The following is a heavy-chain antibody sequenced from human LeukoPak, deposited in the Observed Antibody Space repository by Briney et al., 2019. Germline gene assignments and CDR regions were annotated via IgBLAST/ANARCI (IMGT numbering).Heavy chain of an antibody. CDR2: ISSSSSYI. D-gene: IGHD1-26*01. CDR3: ARALGSPLDY. V-gene: IGHV3-21*01. CDR1: GFTFSIYS. J-gene: IGHJ4*02. Sequence: GGSLRLSCAASGFTFSIYSMNWVRQAPGKGLEWVSSISSSSSYIYYADSVKGRFTISRDNAKNSLHLQMNSLRAEDTAVYFCARALGSPLDYWGQGTLVTVSS.